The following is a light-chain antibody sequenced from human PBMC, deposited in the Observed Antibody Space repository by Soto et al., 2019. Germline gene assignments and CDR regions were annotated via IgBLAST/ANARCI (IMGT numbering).Light chain of an antibody. CDR2: DAS. V-gene: IGKV3-11*01. J-gene: IGKJ5*01. CDR3: QQRSNWPPS. Sequence: LALTHSPATLSLSPWAIATPFCRASQSISSYLAWYQQKPGQAPRLLIYDASNWATGIPARFSGSGSGTDFTLTISSLEPEDFAVYYCQQRSNWPPSFGQGTRLEIK. CDR1: QSISSY.